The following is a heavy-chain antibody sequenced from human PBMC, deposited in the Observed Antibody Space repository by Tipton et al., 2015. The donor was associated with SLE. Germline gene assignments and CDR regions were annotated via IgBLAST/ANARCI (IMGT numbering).Heavy chain of an antibody. Sequence: QLVQSGAEVKKPGASVKVSCKASGYTFTSYGIIWVRPAPGHGLEWMGWISAYNGNTNSAQTLQGRVTRTTDTSTSTGYMELRGLRSDDTAGYYLARVSKNSGSLCRYDPRGQGT. J-gene: IGHJ5*02. CDR3: ARVSKNSGSLCRYDP. V-gene: IGHV1-18*01. CDR1: GYTFTSYG. CDR2: ISAYNGNT. D-gene: IGHD5-12*01.